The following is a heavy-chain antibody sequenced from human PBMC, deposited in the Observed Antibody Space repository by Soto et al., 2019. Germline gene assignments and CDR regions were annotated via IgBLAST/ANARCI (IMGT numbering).Heavy chain of an antibody. J-gene: IGHJ4*02. D-gene: IGHD3-22*01. CDR2: VYPRDSDT. CDR1: GYIFIDYW. V-gene: IGHV5-51*01. Sequence: GESLKISCKASGYIFIDYWIGWVRQMPGKGLEWMGIVYPRDSDTRYSPSFRGHVTISAAKSITTVFLQWSSLRASDTAMYYCARQIYDSDSGPNFQYYFDSWGQGTLVTVSS. CDR3: ARQIYDSDSGPNFQYYFDS.